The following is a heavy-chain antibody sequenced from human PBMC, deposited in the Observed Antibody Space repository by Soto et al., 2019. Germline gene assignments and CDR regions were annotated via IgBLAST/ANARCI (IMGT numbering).Heavy chain of an antibody. J-gene: IGHJ5*02. V-gene: IGHV3-30*18. Sequence: VQLLESGGGLVQPGGSLRLSCAASGITFSSYAMSWVRQAPGKGLEWVALISHDGSKKYYADSVEGRFTISRDNSKNTLYLQMNSLRAEDSTVYYCTKDRPVKARSGSLSSWGQGALVTVSS. CDR2: ISHDGSKK. D-gene: IGHD1-26*01. CDR1: GITFSSYA. CDR3: TKDRPVKARSGSLSS.